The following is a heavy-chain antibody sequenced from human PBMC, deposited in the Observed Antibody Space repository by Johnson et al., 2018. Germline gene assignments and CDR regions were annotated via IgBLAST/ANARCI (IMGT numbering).Heavy chain of an antibody. CDR3: AKDIRMDTADAFYI. CDR1: GFTFDDYA. Sequence: VQLQESGGGLVQPGRSLRLSCAASGFTFDDYAMHWVRQAPGKGLEWVSRISWNSDTIDYADSVKGRFTIPRDNAKNSLYRQMNSLRAEDTALYYCAKDIRMDTADAFYIWGQGTLVTVSS. J-gene: IGHJ3*02. V-gene: IGHV3-9*01. CDR2: ISWNSDTI. D-gene: IGHD5-18*01.